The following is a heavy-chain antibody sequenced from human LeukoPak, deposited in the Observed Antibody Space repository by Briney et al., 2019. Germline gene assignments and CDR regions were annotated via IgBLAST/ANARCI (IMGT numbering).Heavy chain of an antibody. D-gene: IGHD6-19*01. CDR2: IYYSGRA. J-gene: IGHJ4*02. Sequence: PSETLSLTCTVSGGSISSYYWSWIRQSPGKGLEWIGYIYYSGRANYNPSLKSRVTISVDTSKSQFSLKLSSVTAADTAVYYCARHVEQWLTPFDYWGQGTLVTVSS. V-gene: IGHV4-59*08. CDR3: ARHVEQWLTPFDY. CDR1: GGSISSYY.